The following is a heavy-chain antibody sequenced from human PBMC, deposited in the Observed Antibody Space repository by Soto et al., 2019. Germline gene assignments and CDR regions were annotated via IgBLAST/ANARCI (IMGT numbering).Heavy chain of an antibody. Sequence: SETLSLTCTVSGGSISSGGYYWSWIRQHPGKGLEWIGYIYYSGSTYYNPSLKSRVTISVDTSKNQFSLKLSSVTAADTAVYYCARVRENFGVGNFDYWGQGTLVTVSS. CDR1: GGSISSGGYY. D-gene: IGHD3-3*01. J-gene: IGHJ4*02. V-gene: IGHV4-31*03. CDR2: IYYSGST. CDR3: ARVRENFGVGNFDY.